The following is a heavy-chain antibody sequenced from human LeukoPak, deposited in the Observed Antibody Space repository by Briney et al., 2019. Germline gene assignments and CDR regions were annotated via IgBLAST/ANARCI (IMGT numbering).Heavy chain of an antibody. CDR3: TRAPPECRSDNCPYGADY. J-gene: IGHJ4*02. V-gene: IGHV3-66*01. D-gene: IGHD1-1*01. CDR1: GFTFSSNY. CDR2: IYSGASGT. Sequence: PGGSLRLSCAASGFTFSSNYMSWVRQAPGKRLECISVIYSGASGTYYADSVKGRFTISRDSSKDTLYLQMNSLRADDTAVYYCTRAPPECRSDNCPYGADYWGQDTLVTVSS.